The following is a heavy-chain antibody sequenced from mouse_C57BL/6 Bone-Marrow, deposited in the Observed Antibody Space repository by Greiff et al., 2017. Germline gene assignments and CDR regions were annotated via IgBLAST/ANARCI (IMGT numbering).Heavy chain of an antibody. CDR2: INPGSGGT. V-gene: IGHV1-54*01. J-gene: IGHJ2*01. CDR3: ARWGDGYPFDY. Sequence: VKLQESGAELVRPGTSVKVSCKASGYAFTNYSIEWVKQRPGQGLEWIGVINPGSGGTNYNEKFKGKATLTADKSSSTAYMQLSSLTSEDSAVYFCARWGDGYPFDYWGQGTTLTVSS. CDR1: GYAFTNYS. D-gene: IGHD2-3*01.